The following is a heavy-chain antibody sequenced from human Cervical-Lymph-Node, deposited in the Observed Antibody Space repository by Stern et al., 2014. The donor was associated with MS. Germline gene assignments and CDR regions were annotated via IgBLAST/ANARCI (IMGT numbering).Heavy chain of an antibody. D-gene: IGHD6-13*01. V-gene: IGHV4-38-2*02. J-gene: IGHJ5*02. Sequence: VQLVESGPGLVKPSETLSLTCTVSGYSISSGYYWGWIRQPPGKGLERIGSIYNSGSTYYKPSLKSRVTISVDTSTNQFYLKLSSVTAADTAVYYCAREEQQLVHGNWFDPWGQGTLVTVSS. CDR2: IYNSGST. CDR1: GYSISSGYY. CDR3: AREEQQLVHGNWFDP.